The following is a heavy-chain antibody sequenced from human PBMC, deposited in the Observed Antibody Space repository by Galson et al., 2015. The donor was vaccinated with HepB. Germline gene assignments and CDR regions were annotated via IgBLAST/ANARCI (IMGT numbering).Heavy chain of an antibody. Sequence: SLRLSCAASGFTFSSYAMSWVRQAPGKGLEWVSVISGSGGSTYYSESVKGRFTISRDNSKNTLYLQMNSLRAEDTAVYYCANAPIVGASTGYAFDIWGQGTMVTVSS. CDR1: GFTFSSYA. D-gene: IGHD1-26*01. CDR3: ANAPIVGASTGYAFDI. CDR2: ISGSGGST. J-gene: IGHJ3*02. V-gene: IGHV3-23*01.